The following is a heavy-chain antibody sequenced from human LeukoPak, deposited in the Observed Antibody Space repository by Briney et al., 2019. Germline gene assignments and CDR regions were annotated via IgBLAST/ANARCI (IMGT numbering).Heavy chain of an antibody. CDR1: AVMSSRSW. CDR3: AKEGPTYYYFDY. J-gene: IGHJ4*02. Sequence: GGSLRLSCAASAVMSSRSWMNWVRQAPGKGLEWVANIKQDGSERYYVDSVRGRFTISRDNSKNTLYLQMNTLRAEDSAVYFCAKEGPTYYYFDYWGQGTLLTVSS. D-gene: IGHD3-10*01. CDR2: IKQDGSER. V-gene: IGHV3-7*03.